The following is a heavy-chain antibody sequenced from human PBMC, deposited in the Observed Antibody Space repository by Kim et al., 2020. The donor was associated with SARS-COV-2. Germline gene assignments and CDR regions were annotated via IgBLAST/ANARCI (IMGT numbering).Heavy chain of an antibody. J-gene: IGHJ6*03. CDR3: ASGRPLNSNYYYYYMDV. Sequence: VKGRFTISKDNSKNTLYLHMNRLRAEDTAVYYCASGRPLNSNYYYYYMDVWGKGTTVTVSS. D-gene: IGHD4-4*01. V-gene: IGHV3-30*01.